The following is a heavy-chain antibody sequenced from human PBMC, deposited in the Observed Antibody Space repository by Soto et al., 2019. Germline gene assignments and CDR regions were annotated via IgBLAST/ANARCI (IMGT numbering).Heavy chain of an antibody. CDR1: GYTFTSYD. D-gene: IGHD3-22*01. CDR2: MNPNSGNT. Sequence: QVQLVQSGAEVKKPGASVKVSCKASGYTFTSYDINWVRQATGQGLEWMGWMNPNSGNTGYAQKFQGRVTMTRNTSISTAYMELSSLRSEDTAVYYCAREGAVLNITMIVVVITDQYWFDPWGQGTLVTVSS. J-gene: IGHJ5*02. V-gene: IGHV1-8*01. CDR3: AREGAVLNITMIVVVITDQYWFDP.